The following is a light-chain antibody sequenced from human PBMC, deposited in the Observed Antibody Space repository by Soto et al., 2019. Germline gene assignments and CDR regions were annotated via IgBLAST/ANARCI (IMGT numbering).Light chain of an antibody. CDR1: SSDVGGYNY. CDR3: CSYTSSITYV. J-gene: IGLJ1*01. V-gene: IGLV2-14*01. Sequence: QSVLAQPASVSGSPGQSITISCTGTSSDVGGYNYVSWYQQHPGKAPKLMIYEVSYRPSGVSDRFSGSKSGNTASLTISGLQAEDEADYYCCSYTSSITYVFGTG. CDR2: EVS.